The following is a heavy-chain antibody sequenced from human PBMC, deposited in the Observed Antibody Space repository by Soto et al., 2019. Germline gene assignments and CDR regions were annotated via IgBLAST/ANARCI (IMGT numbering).Heavy chain of an antibody. J-gene: IGHJ4*02. Sequence: PGGSLRLSCAASGFTFSSYAMSWVRQAPGKGLEWVSAISGSGGSTYYADSVKGRFTISRDNSKNTLYLQMSSLRAEDTAVYYCAKVIGLLWFGGFDYWGQGTLVTVSS. D-gene: IGHD3-10*01. CDR2: ISGSGGST. CDR1: GFTFSSYA. CDR3: AKVIGLLWFGGFDY. V-gene: IGHV3-23*01.